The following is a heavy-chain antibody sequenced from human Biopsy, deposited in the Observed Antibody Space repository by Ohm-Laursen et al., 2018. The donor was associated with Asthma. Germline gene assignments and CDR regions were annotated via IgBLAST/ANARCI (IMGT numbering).Heavy chain of an antibody. V-gene: IGHV1-18*01. D-gene: IGHD3-10*01. CDR2: ISVYNGNT. CDR3: ARAVDYSHYYGIDV. CDR1: GYTFNSAG. J-gene: IGHJ6*02. Sequence: ALVKVSCKTSGYTFNSAGITWVRQAPGQGPEWMGWISVYNGNTKVAQKLQDRVTMITDTPTSTAYMELRSLRSDDTAVYFCARAVDYSHYYGIDVWGQGTTVTVS.